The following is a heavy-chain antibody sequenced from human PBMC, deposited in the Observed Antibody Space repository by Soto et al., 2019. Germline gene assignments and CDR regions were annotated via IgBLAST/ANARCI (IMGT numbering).Heavy chain of an antibody. Sequence: DVQLVESGGGLIQPGESLRLSCAAFGLTISGKKYVAWVRQGPGKGLEWVSALYDVDGSFYADSVKGRFTTSSDSSKTTVYLQMNDLRPDDTAVYYCATWHEREHAYDVWGQGTTVTVSS. CDR2: LYDVDGS. J-gene: IGHJ3*01. CDR1: GLTISGKKY. D-gene: IGHD1-1*01. V-gene: IGHV3-53*01. CDR3: ATWHEREHAYDV.